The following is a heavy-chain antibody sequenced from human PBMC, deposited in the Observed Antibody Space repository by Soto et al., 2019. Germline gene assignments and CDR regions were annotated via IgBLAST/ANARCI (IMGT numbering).Heavy chain of an antibody. CDR3: ARGTRSGSYYNGPRRWFEDWFDP. D-gene: IGHD3-10*01. CDR1: GFTFSSYS. CDR2: ISSSSSYI. J-gene: IGHJ5*02. Sequence: EVQLVESGGGLVKPGGSLRLSCAASGFTFSSYSMNWVRQAPGKGLEWVSSISSSSSYIYYADPVKGRFTISRDNAKNSLYLQMNSLRAEDTAVYYCARGTRSGSYYNGPRRWFEDWFDPWGQGTLVTVSS. V-gene: IGHV3-21*01.